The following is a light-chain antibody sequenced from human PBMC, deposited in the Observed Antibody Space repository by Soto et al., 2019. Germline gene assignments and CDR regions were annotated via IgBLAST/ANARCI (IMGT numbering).Light chain of an antibody. Sequence: EIVMTQAPVTLSVSPGERATLSCRASQSVSSYLAWYQQKPGQAPRLLIYDASNRATGIPARFSGSGSGTDFTLTISSLEPEDFAVYYCQQRSNWPPRATFGQGTRLEIK. CDR3: QQRSNWPPRAT. CDR2: DAS. J-gene: IGKJ5*01. CDR1: QSVSSY. V-gene: IGKV3-11*01.